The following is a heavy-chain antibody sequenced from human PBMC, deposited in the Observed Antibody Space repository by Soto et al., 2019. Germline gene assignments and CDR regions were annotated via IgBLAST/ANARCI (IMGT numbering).Heavy chain of an antibody. CDR3: ARDRYYYGSGSYSHPDY. CDR2: IWYDGSNK. CDR1: GFTFSSYG. V-gene: IGHV3-33*01. J-gene: IGHJ4*02. Sequence: GGSLRLSCAASGFTFSSYGMHWVRQAPGKGLEWVAVIWYDGSNKYYADSVKGRFTISRDNSKNTLYLQMNSLRAEDTAVYYCARDRYYYGSGSYSHPDYWGQGTLVTVSS. D-gene: IGHD3-10*01.